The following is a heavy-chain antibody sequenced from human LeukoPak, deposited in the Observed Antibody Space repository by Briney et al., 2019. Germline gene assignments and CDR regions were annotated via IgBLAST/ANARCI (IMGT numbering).Heavy chain of an antibody. CDR1: GYTFTNYG. CDR2: ISGYRGST. J-gene: IGHJ4*02. Sequence: ASVKVSCRASGYTFTNYGIAWVRQAPGQGLEWMGWISGYRGSTKYAQNFQGRVTMTIDTSTSTAYMDLRSLRSDDTAIYFCARSDLGTITAGSFEYWGRGTLVAVSS. D-gene: IGHD5-12*01. CDR3: ARSDLGTITAGSFEY. V-gene: IGHV1-18*01.